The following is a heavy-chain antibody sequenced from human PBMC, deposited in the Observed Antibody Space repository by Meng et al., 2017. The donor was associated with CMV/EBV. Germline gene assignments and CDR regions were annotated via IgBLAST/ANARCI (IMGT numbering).Heavy chain of an antibody. J-gene: IGHJ4*02. V-gene: IGHV1-24*01. CDR3: ARDYSPRITMIVVAHLGY. CDR2: FDPEDGET. CDR1: GYTLTELS. Sequence: ASVKVSCKVSGYTLTELSRHWVRQAPGKGLEWMGGFDPEDGETIYAQKFQGRVTMTEDTSTDTAYMELSSLRSEDTAVYYCARDYSPRITMIVVAHLGYWGQGTLVTVSS. D-gene: IGHD3-22*01.